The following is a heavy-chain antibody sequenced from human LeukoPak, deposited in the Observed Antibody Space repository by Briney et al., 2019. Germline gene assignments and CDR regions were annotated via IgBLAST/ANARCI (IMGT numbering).Heavy chain of an antibody. V-gene: IGHV3-23*01. J-gene: IGHJ4*02. CDR1: GFTFSSYA. Sequence: GGSLRLSCAAFGFTFSSYAMSWVRQAPGKGLEWVSAISGSGGSTYYADSVKGRFTISRDNSKNTLYLQMNSLRAEDTAVYYCAKAVHYYGSGSYYPFDYWGQGTLVTVSS. D-gene: IGHD3-10*01. CDR2: ISGSGGST. CDR3: AKAVHYYGSGSYYPFDY.